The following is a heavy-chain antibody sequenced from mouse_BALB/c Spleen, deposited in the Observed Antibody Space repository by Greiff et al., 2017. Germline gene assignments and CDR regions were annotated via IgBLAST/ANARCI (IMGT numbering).Heavy chain of an antibody. CDR1: GYTFTSYW. V-gene: IGHV1-4*01. Sequence: VQLQQSGAELATPGASVSMSCKASGYTFTSYWMHWVQQRPGQGLEWIGYINPSTGSTEYNQKIKNKATLTADKSSSTAYMQLSSRTSADSAVYYCAREVYIDVWGAGTTVTVSS. CDR3: AREVYIDV. J-gene: IGHJ1*01. CDR2: INPSTGST.